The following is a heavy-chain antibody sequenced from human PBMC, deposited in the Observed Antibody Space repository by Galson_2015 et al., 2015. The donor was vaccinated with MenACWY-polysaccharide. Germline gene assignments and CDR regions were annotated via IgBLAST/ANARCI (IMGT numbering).Heavy chain of an antibody. CDR3: ARDTGVSATQYVEYLDY. D-gene: IGHD3-10*01. Sequence: SLRLSCAISGLSVSRNYWSWVRQAPGKGLEWVSVVYAGGTTYYAESVKGRFTISRDNSKNTLFLQMNSLTVADSAVYYCARDTGVSATQYVEYLDYWGRGALVTVSS. V-gene: IGHV3-53*01. J-gene: IGHJ4*02. CDR2: VYAGGTT. CDR1: GLSVSRNY.